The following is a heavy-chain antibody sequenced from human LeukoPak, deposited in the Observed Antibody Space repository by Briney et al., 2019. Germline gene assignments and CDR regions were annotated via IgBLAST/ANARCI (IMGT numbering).Heavy chain of an antibody. Sequence: GGSLRLSCAASGFTFSDYEMNWVRQAPGKGLEGVSYISSSGGTIYYADSVRGRFTGSRDNAKNSLYLQMNSLRAEDTAVYYCARDWGIAEAWGQGTLVTVSS. J-gene: IGHJ4*02. D-gene: IGHD6-19*01. CDR2: ISSSGGTI. V-gene: IGHV3-48*03. CDR3: ARDWGIAEA. CDR1: GFTFSDYE.